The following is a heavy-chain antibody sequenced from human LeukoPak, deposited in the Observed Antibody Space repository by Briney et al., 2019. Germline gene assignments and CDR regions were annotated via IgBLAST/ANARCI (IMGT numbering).Heavy chain of an antibody. CDR3: AGHTGYCSGGSCYGDF. J-gene: IGHJ4*02. V-gene: IGHV5-10-1*01. CDR2: IDPSDSYT. D-gene: IGHD2-15*01. Sequence: GESLKISCKGSGYSFTSYWISWVRQMPGKGLEWMGRIDPSDSYTNYSPSFQGHVTISADKSISTAYLQWSSLQASDTAMYYCAGHTGYCSGGSCYGDFWGQGTLVTVSS. CDR1: GYSFTSYW.